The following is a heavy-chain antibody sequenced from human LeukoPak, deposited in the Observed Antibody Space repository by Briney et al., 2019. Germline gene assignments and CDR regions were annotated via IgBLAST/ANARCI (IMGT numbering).Heavy chain of an antibody. CDR2: ISGSGGST. D-gene: IGHD4-17*01. CDR1: GFTFSSYA. Sequence: GGSLRLSCAASGFTFSSYAMSWVRQAPGKGLEWVSAISGSGGSTYYADSVKGRFTISRDNSKNTLYLQMNSLRADDTAVYYCAKGVYGDHPHYSDYWGQGTLVIVSS. CDR3: AKGVYGDHPHYSDY. V-gene: IGHV3-23*01. J-gene: IGHJ4*02.